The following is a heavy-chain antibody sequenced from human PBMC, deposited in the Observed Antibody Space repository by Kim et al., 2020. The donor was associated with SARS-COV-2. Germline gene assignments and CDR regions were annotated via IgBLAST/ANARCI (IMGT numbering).Heavy chain of an antibody. V-gene: IGHV4-39*02. D-gene: IGHD3-9*01. CDR2: IYYSGST. CDR1: GGSISSSSYY. Sequence: SETLSLTCTVSGGSISSSSYYWGWIRQPPGKGLEWIGSIYYSGSTYYNPSLKSRVTISVDTSKNQFSLKLSSVTAADTAVYYCAKEPARVLRYFDWAIYYFYYWGQGTLVTVSS. CDR3: AKEPARVLRYFDWAIYYFYY. J-gene: IGHJ4*02.